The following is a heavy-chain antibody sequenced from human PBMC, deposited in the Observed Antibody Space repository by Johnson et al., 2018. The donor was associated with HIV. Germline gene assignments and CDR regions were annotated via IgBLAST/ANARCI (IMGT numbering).Heavy chain of an antibody. CDR1: GFTFDDYG. V-gene: IGHV3-20*04. Sequence: VQLVESGGGVVRPGGSLRLSCAASGFTFDDYGVSWVRQAPGKGLEWVSGINWNGGSTGYADSVKGRFPISRDNSKNTLFLQMNSLRVEDTAVYYCARLKNGAFDIWGQGTMVTVSS. J-gene: IGHJ3*02. CDR2: INWNGGST. CDR3: ARLKNGAFDI. D-gene: IGHD2-8*01.